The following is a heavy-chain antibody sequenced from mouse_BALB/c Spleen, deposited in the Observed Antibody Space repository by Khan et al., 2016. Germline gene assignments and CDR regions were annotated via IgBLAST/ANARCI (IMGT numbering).Heavy chain of an antibody. V-gene: IGHV1-87*01. D-gene: IGHD2-3*01. CDR1: GYTFTSYW. Sequence: QVQLKESGAELARPGASVKLSCEASGYTFTSYWMQWVKQRPGQGLEWIGAIYPGDGDTRYTQKFKGKATLTADKSSSTAYMQLSSLASEDSAVYYCARWVLDYWGQGTTLTVSS. CDR3: ARWVLDY. J-gene: IGHJ2*01. CDR2: IYPGDGDT.